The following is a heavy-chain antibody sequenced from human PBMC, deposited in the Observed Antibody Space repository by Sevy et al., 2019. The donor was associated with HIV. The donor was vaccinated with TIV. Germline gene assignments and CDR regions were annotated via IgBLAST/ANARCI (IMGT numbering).Heavy chain of an antibody. V-gene: IGHV3-53*01. CDR3: ARSVHDFWSGYYSFDY. Sequence: GESLKISCAASGFTVSSNYMSWVRQAPGKGLEWVSVIYSGRSTYYADSVKGRFTISRDNSKNTLYLQMNSLRAEDTAVYYCARSVHDFWSGYYSFDYWGQGTLVTVSS. CDR1: GFTVSSNY. J-gene: IGHJ4*02. D-gene: IGHD3-3*01. CDR2: IYSGRST.